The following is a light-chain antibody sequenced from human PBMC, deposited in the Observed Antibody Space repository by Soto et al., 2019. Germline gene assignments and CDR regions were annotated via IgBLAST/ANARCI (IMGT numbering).Light chain of an antibody. Sequence: EIVMTQSPATLSVSPGERATLSCRASQSVSGNLAWYQQKPGQAPRLLIYGASTRATGIPARFRGSGSGTEFTLTISSLQSEDFAVYYWQQYNNWPPITFGQGTRLEIK. CDR1: QSVSGN. V-gene: IGKV3-15*01. CDR3: QQYNNWPPIT. J-gene: IGKJ5*01. CDR2: GAS.